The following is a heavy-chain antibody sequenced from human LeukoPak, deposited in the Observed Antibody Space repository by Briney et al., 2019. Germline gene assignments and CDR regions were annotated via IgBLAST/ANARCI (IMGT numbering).Heavy chain of an antibody. Sequence: SGPTPVNPTQTLTLTCTFSGFSLSTTGVAVGWIRQPPRKTLEWLALVNSNDEKRYSPSLKRRLTISRDTPKNQVVLTMANMDPADTATYYCAQRPSGMATVSFESWGQGSLVTVSS. CDR1: GFSLSTTGVA. V-gene: IGHV2-5*01. CDR3: AQRPSGMATVSFES. J-gene: IGHJ4*02. CDR2: VNSNDEK. D-gene: IGHD5-24*01.